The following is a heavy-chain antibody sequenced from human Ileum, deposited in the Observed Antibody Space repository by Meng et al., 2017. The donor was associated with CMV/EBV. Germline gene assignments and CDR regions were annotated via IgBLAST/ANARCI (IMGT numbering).Heavy chain of an antibody. V-gene: IGHV3-74*01. CDR2: IKSDASST. CDR3: TRGQSGYGRFDS. CDR1: GFIFSSHW. J-gene: IGHJ5*01. Sequence: GESLKISCAASGFIFSSHWMHWVRQAPGKGLVWVSRIKSDASSTSYADSVKGRFTITSNNAKDTLLLQMNSLREEDTAVYYCTRGQSGYGRFDSWGQGTLVTVSS. D-gene: IGHD5-12*01.